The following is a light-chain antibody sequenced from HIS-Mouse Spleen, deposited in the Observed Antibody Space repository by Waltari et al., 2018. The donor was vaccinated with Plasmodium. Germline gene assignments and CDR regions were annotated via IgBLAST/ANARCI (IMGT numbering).Light chain of an antibody. CDR1: SSDVGRYNL. CDR2: EGS. Sequence: QSALTQPASVSGSPGQSITISCTGTSSDVGRYNLFSWYQQHPGKAPKLMFYEGSKRPSGVSNRFSGSKSGNTASLTISGLQAEDEADYYCCSYAGSSTYVFGTGTKVTVL. V-gene: IGLV2-23*01. CDR3: CSYAGSSTYV. J-gene: IGLJ1*01.